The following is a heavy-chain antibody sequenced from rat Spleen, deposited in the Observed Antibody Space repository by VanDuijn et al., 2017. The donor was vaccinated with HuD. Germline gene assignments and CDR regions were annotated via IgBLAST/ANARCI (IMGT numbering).Heavy chain of an antibody. J-gene: IGHJ3*01. CDR3: AREGPFNPFAY. V-gene: IGHV2S8*01. CDR2: IWGGGST. Sequence: QVQLKESGPGLVQPSRTLSLTCNVSGFSLTSYGVNWVRKPPGKGLERIPAIWGGGSTYYNSALKSRLSISRDNSKSQVLLKMDSLQTEDTAMYFCAREGPFNPFAYWGQGTLVTVSS. CDR1: GFSLTSYG. D-gene: IGHD1-3*01.